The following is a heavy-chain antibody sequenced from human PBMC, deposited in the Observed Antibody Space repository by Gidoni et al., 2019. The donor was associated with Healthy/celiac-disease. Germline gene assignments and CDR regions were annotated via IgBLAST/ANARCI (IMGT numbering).Heavy chain of an antibody. V-gene: IGHV1-69*04. J-gene: IGHJ6*02. CDR1: GGTFSSYT. CDR2: IIPILGIA. CDR3: ARDPDTAMARRNYYYGMDV. Sequence: QVQLVHSGAEVKKPGSSVKVSCKASGGTFSSYTISWVRQAPGQGLEWMGRIIPILGIANYAQKFQGRVTITADKSTSTAYMELSSLRSEDTAVYYCARDPDTAMARRNYYYGMDVWGQGTTVTVSS. D-gene: IGHD5-18*01.